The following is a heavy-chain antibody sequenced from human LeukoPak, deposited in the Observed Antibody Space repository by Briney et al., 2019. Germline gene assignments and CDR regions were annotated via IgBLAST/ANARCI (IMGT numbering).Heavy chain of an antibody. J-gene: IGHJ6*02. CDR3: AREWIVVVPAALKSYYYYYGMDV. V-gene: IGHV4-4*07. CDR1: GGSISSYY. Sequence: SETLSLTRTVSGGSISSYYWSWIRQPAGKGLEWIGRIYTSGSTNYNPSLKSRVTMSVDTSKNQFSLKLSSVTAADTAVYYCAREWIVVVPAALKSYYYYYGMDVWGQGTTVTVSS. D-gene: IGHD2-2*01. CDR2: IYTSGST.